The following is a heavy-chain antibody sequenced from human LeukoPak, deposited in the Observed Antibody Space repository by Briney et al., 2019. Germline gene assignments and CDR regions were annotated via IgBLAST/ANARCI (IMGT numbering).Heavy chain of an antibody. CDR2: ISTYNGNT. CDR3: ARGDYDYVWGSPSDAFDI. Sequence: ASVKVSCKASGYTFTSYGISWVRQAPGQGLEWMGWISTYNGNTNYAQKVQGRVTMTTDTSTSTAYMELRSLRSEDTAVYYCARGDYDYVWGSPSDAFDIWGQGTVVTVSS. CDR1: GYTFTSYG. J-gene: IGHJ3*02. D-gene: IGHD3-16*01. V-gene: IGHV1-18*01.